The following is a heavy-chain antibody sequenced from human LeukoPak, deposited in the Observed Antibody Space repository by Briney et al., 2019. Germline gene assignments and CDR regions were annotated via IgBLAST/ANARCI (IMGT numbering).Heavy chain of an antibody. V-gene: IGHV1-69*05. J-gene: IGHJ6*03. CDR2: IIPIFGTA. CDR3: ARDRDDYYYMDV. CDR1: GGTFSSSA. Sequence: GASVKVSCKASGGTFSSSAISWVRQAPRQGLECIGRIIPIFGTANYAQKFQRSVTITTDESTSTAYMELSSLRSEDTAVYYCARDRDDYYYMDVWGKGTTVTVSS. D-gene: IGHD5-24*01.